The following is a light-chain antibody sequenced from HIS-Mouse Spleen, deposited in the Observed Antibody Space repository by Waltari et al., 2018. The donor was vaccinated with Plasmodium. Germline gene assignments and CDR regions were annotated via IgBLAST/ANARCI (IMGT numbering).Light chain of an antibody. Sequence: SYELTQPPSVSVSPGQTARITCSGDALPKKYAYWYQQKSGQAPVLVIYKDSKRPSGSPGRFTGSSSGTRGTLTISGAQVEDEANYYCYSTDSSGNHRVFGGGTKLTVL. CDR1: ALPKKY. CDR2: KDS. CDR3: YSTDSSGNHRV. J-gene: IGLJ3*02. V-gene: IGLV3-10*01.